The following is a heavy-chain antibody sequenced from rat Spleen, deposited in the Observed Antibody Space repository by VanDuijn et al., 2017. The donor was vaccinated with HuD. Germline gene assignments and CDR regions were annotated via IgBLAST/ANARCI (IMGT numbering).Heavy chain of an antibody. CDR1: GFTFSDYY. V-gene: IGHV5-20*01. J-gene: IGHJ4*01. CDR3: TRGYVMDA. Sequence: EVQLVVPGGGLVQPGRYVKLSCAAPGFTFSDYYMAWVRQAPTKGLEWVATISSDGGRNFYRDSVKGRFTISRDNAKNTQSLQMDSLRSEDRAIYYCTRGYVMDAWGQGASVTVSS. CDR2: ISSDGGRN.